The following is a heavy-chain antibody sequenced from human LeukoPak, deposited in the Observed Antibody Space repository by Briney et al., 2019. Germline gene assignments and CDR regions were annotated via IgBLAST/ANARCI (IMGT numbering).Heavy chain of an antibody. D-gene: IGHD6-6*01. CDR2: IKQDGSEK. J-gene: IGHJ6*03. Sequence: GGSLRLSCAASGFTFSSYWMSWVRQAPGKGLEWVANIKQDGSEKYYVDSVKGRFTISRDNAKNSLYLQMNSLRAEDTAVYYCAKGVSSSSLISYYYYMDVWGKGTTVTVSS. CDR3: AKGVSSSSLISYYYYMDV. V-gene: IGHV3-7*03. CDR1: GFTFSSYW.